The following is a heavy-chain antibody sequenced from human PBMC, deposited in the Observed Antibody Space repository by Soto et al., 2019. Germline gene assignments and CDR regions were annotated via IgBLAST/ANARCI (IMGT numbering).Heavy chain of an antibody. CDR1: GYSIISGYY. CDR2: IYHSGST. J-gene: IGHJ3*02. V-gene: IGHV4-38-2*01. D-gene: IGHD3-3*01. CDR3: ARARGGSVEWLLSSGRDAFDI. Sequence: SETLSLTCAVSGYSIISGYYLVLIRHPPGKVLEWIGSIYHSGSTYYNPSLKSRVTISVDTSKNQFSLKLGSVTAADTAVYYCARARGGSVEWLLSSGRDAFDIWGQGTMVTVSS.